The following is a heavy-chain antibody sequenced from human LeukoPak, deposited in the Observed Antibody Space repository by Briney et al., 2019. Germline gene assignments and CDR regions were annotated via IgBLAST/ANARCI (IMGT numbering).Heavy chain of an antibody. Sequence: AAVKVSCKASGYTFTSYDINWVRQATGQGREWMGWMNPNRGNTGYAQKFQGRVTMTRNTSISTAYMELSSLRSEDTAVYCCARRRVVAALGGWYWFDPWGQGTLVTVSS. J-gene: IGHJ5*02. D-gene: IGHD2-15*01. CDR1: GYTFTSYD. CDR2: MNPNRGNT. V-gene: IGHV1-8*01. CDR3: ARRRVVAALGGWYWFDP.